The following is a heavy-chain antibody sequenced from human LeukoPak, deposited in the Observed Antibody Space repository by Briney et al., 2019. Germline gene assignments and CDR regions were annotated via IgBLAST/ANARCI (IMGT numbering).Heavy chain of an antibody. V-gene: IGHV4-34*01. CDR2: INHSGST. Sequence: PSETLSLTCAVYGGSFSGYYWSWIRQPPGKGLEWIGEINHSGSTNYNPSLKSRVTISVDTSKNQFSLKLSSVTAADTAVSYCASRNLHGGNSGHYFDYWGQGTLVTVSS. J-gene: IGHJ4*02. CDR1: GGSFSGYY. D-gene: IGHD4-23*01. CDR3: ASRNLHGGNSGHYFDY.